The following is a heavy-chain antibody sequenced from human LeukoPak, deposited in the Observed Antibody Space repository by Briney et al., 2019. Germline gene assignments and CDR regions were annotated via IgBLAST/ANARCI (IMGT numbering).Heavy chain of an antibody. Sequence: GGSLRLSCAASGFTLGTHAMTWVRQAPGKGLEWVSGMSGSGDTTYYADSVKGRFTISRDNSKNTLYLQMNSLRAEDTAVYYCARDSYVDSEAVRWFDPWGQGTLVTVSS. CDR3: ARDSYVDSEAVRWFDP. V-gene: IGHV3-23*01. J-gene: IGHJ5*02. CDR1: GFTLGTHA. D-gene: IGHD4-17*01. CDR2: MSGSGDTT.